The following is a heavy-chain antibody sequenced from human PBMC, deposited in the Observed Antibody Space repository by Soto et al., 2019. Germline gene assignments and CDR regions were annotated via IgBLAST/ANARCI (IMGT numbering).Heavy chain of an antibody. J-gene: IGHJ4*02. CDR2: INHSGST. Sequence: SETLSLTCAVYGGSFSGYYWSWIRQPPGKGLEWIGEINHSGSTNYNPSLKSRVTISVDTSKNQFSLKLSSVTAADTAMYYCASVIGGDSEYYFDYWGQGTLVTVSS. D-gene: IGHD4-17*01. CDR3: ASVIGGDSEYYFDY. V-gene: IGHV4-34*01. CDR1: GGSFSGYY.